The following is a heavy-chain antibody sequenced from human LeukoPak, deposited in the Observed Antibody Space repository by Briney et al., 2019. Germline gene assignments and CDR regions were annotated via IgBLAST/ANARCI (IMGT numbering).Heavy chain of an antibody. CDR2: IDPSNSYT. J-gene: IGHJ2*01. D-gene: IGHD6-13*01. Sequence: GESLKISCKGSGYSFTSNWISWVRQMPGKGLEWMGRIDPSNSYTNYSPSFQGHVTISADKSTSTAYVQWSRLKASDTAMYYCARQSSAAALPYWNFDLWGRGTLVTVSS. CDR3: ARQSSAAALPYWNFDL. V-gene: IGHV5-10-1*01. CDR1: GYSFTSNW.